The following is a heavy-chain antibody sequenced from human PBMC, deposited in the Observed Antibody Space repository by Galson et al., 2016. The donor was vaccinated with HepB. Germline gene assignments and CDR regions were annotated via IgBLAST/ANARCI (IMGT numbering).Heavy chain of an antibody. Sequence: SLRLSCAASGFTVNSYGMSWVRQAPGKGLEWVSYICSSTTTRYYAGSVRGRFTISRDNARNSLYLEMNSLRHEDTAVYYCARARTAVAAIIAMFAHRGPYNAMDVWGQGTTVTVTS. CDR3: ARARTAVAAIIAMFAHRGPYNAMDV. CDR1: GFTVNSYG. D-gene: IGHD6-19*01. CDR2: ICSSTTTR. J-gene: IGHJ6*02. V-gene: IGHV3-48*02.